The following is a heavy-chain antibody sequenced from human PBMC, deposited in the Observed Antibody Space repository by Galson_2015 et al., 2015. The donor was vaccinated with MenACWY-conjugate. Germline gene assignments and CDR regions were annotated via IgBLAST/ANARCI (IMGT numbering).Heavy chain of an antibody. CDR2: ISYDGSNK. Sequence: TFSSYAMHWVRQAPGKGLEWVAVISYDGSNKYYADSVKGRFTISRDNSKNTLYLQMNSLRAEDTAVYYCARGPVALDYWGQGTLVTVSS. CDR1: TFSSYA. V-gene: IGHV3-30*04. CDR3: ARGPVALDY. J-gene: IGHJ4*02. D-gene: IGHD4-23*01.